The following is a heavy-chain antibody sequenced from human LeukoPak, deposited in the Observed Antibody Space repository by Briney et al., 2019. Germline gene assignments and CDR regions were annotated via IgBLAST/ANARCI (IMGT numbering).Heavy chain of an antibody. V-gene: IGHV3-73*01. CDR3: QAYYYYYMDV. Sequence: GGSLKLSRAASRITFDGSPIHWVRQASGKGLEWVGRIRSKANDYATGYGASVKGRFIISRDDSKNMSYLEMNSLTTEDTAVYFCQAYYYYYMDVWGKGTTVTVSS. CDR2: IRSKANDYAT. J-gene: IGHJ6*03. CDR1: RITFDGSP.